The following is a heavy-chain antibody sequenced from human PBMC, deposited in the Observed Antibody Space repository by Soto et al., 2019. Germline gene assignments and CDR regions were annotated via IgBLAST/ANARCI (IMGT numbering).Heavy chain of an antibody. CDR1: GYTFTSNY. D-gene: IGHD6-13*01. CDR2: INPSHITT. J-gene: IGHJ2*01. Sequence: QVHLVQSGAEVKEPGASVKLSCKASGYTFTSNYLYWVRQAPGQGLEWMGMINPSHITTTYARNFQGRVTMTRDTSTSTIYMEVTRLRSEDTAVYYCVRGSSNWLWYFDLWGRGTLVTVSS. V-gene: IGHV1-46*03. CDR3: VRGSSNWLWYFDL.